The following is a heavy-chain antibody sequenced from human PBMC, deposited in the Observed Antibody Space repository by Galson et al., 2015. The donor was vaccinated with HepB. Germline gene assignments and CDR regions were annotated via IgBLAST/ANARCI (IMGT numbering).Heavy chain of an antibody. V-gene: IGHV3-21*01. J-gene: IGHJ4*02. CDR1: GFTFSSYS. D-gene: IGHD3-22*01. Sequence: SLRLSCAASGFTFSSYSMNWVRQAPGKGLEWVSSISSSSSYIYYADSVKGRFTISRDNAKNSPYLQMNSLRAEDTAVYYCAREGHYYDSSGYFDYWGQGTLVTVSS. CDR2: ISSSSSYI. CDR3: AREGHYYDSSGYFDY.